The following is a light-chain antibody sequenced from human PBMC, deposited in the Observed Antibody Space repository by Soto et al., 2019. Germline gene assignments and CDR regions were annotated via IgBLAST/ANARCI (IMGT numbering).Light chain of an antibody. V-gene: IGKV3-20*01. CDR3: QQYGSSPPYT. CDR1: QSVSNNY. J-gene: IGKJ2*01. Sequence: EVVLTQSPGTLSLSPGERATLSCRASQSVSNNYFAWYQQKPGPAPRLLIFGSSDRATGSPDRFSGSGSGTDFTLTISRLEPEDCAVYYCQQYGSSPPYTFGQGTKLEIK. CDR2: GSS.